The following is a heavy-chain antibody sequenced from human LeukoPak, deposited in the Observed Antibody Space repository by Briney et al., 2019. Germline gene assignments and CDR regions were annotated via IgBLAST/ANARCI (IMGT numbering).Heavy chain of an antibody. V-gene: IGHV4-30-4*07. CDR2: IYYSGST. D-gene: IGHD3-22*01. CDR3: ARAYYYDSSGYLDV. Sequence: PSETLSLTCAVSGDSISSGGYSWSWIRQPPGKGLEWIGYIYYSGSTYYNPSLKSRVTISVDTSKNQFSLKLSSVTAADTAVYYCARAYYYDSSGYLDVWGKGTTVTVSS. CDR1: GDSISSGGYS. J-gene: IGHJ6*03.